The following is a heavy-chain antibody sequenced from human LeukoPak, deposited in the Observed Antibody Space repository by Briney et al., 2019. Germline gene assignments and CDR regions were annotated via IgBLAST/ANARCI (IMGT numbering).Heavy chain of an antibody. J-gene: IGHJ4*02. Sequence: GGSLRLSCAAFGFTFSDYYMSWIRQAPGKGLEWVSYISSSGSTIYYADSVKGRFTISRDNAKNSLYLQMNSLRAEDTAVYYCARAPIDFWSGYYVYYFDYWGQGTLVTVSS. CDR1: GFTFSDYY. CDR3: ARAPIDFWSGYYVYYFDY. D-gene: IGHD3-3*01. CDR2: ISSSGSTI. V-gene: IGHV3-11*04.